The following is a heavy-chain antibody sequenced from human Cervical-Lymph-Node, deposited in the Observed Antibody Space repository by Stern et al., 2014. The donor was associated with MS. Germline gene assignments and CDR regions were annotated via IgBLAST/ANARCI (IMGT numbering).Heavy chain of an antibody. J-gene: IGHJ4*02. V-gene: IGHV4-59*01. D-gene: IGHD3-22*01. CDR2: VHYSGST. CDR3: ARARDSSLSSLDY. Sequence: QLQLQESGPGLVKPSETLSLTCTVSGGSISGYFWSWIRQPPGKGLEWTGYVHYSGSTNHNPSLKSRVTISLDTSKNQFSLKLSSVTAADTAVYYCARARDSSLSSLDYWGQGTLVTVSS. CDR1: GGSISGYF.